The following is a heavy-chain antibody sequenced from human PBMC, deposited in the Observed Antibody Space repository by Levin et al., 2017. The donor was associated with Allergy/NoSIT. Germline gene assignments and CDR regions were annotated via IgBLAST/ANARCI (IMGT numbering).Heavy chain of an antibody. Sequence: GGSLRLSCAASGFTFSSYEMNWVRQAPGKGLEWVSYISSSGSTIYYADSVKGRFTISRDNAKNSLYLQMNSLRAEDTAVYYCAIGSHPSDYYGMDVWGQGTTVTVSS. CDR3: AIGSHPSDYYGMDV. V-gene: IGHV3-48*03. D-gene: IGHD2-15*01. J-gene: IGHJ6*02. CDR2: ISSSGSTI. CDR1: GFTFSSYE.